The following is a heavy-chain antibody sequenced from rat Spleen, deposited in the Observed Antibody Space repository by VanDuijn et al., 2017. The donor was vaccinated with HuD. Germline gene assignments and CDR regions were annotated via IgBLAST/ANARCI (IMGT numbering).Heavy chain of an antibody. CDR1: GFTFSDHY. Sequence: EVQLVESDGGLVQPGRSLKLSCAASGFTFSDHYMAWVRQAPTKGLEWVATISHDGTGTYYQNSVKGRFTISRDDAENTLYLQMDSLRSEDTATYYCARRHYGYTDYFDYWGQGVMVTVSS. CDR2: ISHDGTGT. J-gene: IGHJ2*01. CDR3: ARRHYGYTDYFDY. V-gene: IGHV5-29*01. D-gene: IGHD1-9*01.